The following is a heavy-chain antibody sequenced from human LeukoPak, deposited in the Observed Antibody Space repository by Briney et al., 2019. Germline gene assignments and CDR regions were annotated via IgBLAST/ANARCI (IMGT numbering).Heavy chain of an antibody. CDR3: ARDGYNSFDY. D-gene: IGHD5-24*01. CDR1: GGTFSSYA. Sequence: SVKVSCKASGGTFSSYAISWVRQAPGQGLEWMGGIIPIFGTANYAQKLQGRVTMTTDTSTSTAYMELRSLRSDDTAVYYCARDGYNSFDYWGQGTLVTVSS. J-gene: IGHJ4*02. V-gene: IGHV1-69*05. CDR2: IIPIFGTA.